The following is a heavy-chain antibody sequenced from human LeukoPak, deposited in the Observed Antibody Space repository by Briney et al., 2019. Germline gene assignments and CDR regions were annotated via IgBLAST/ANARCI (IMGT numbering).Heavy chain of an antibody. CDR1: GSSFINYW. V-gene: IGHV3-74*01. J-gene: IGHJ3*02. D-gene: IGHD3-22*01. CDR2: IDTYGGDT. CDR3: ARGPYYYDSVGHPDI. Sequence: GGSLRLSRAASGSSFINYWMHWVRQSPGKRLVWVSYIDTYGGDTNYADSVKGRFTISRDNAKNTLYLQMNSLTVDDTAVYFCARGPYYYDSVGHPDIWGHGTMVTVSS.